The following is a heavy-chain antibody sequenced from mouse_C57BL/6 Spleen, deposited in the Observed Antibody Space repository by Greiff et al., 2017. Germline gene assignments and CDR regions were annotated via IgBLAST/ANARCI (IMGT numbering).Heavy chain of an antibody. J-gene: IGHJ2*01. V-gene: IGHV14-2*01. D-gene: IGHD2-2*01. Sequence: EVQLQQSGAELVKPGASVKLSCTASGFNIKDYYMHWVKQRTEKGLEWIGRIDPEDGETKYAQKFQGKATRTAYTSSNTAYLQLCSLTSEYTAVYYCASWLRCFFYGGQGTTLTVSS. CDR2: IDPEDGET. CDR1: GFNIKDYY. CDR3: ASWLRCFFY.